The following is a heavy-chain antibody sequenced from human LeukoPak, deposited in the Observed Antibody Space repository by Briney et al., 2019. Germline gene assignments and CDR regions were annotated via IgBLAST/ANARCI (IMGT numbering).Heavy chain of an antibody. CDR1: GFTFSSYW. V-gene: IGHV3-7*04. CDR3: ARVRVGTTNCFDY. CDR2: INQDGSEK. J-gene: IGHJ4*02. D-gene: IGHD1-26*01. Sequence: GGSLRLSCAASGFTFSSYWMSWVRQAPGKGLEWVANINQDGSEKYYVDSVRGRFTISRDNAKNSLCLQMDSLRAEDTAVYYCARVRVGTTNCFDYWGQGTLVTVSS.